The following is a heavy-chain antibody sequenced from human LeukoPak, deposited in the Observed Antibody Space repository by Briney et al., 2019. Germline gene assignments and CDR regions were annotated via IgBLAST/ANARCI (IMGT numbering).Heavy chain of an antibody. V-gene: IGHV1-18*01. CDR2: ISAYNGNT. CDR1: GYTFTSYG. CDR3: ARDPLVVVAATHYYYYGMDV. J-gene: IGHJ6*02. Sequence: AASVKVSCKASGYTFTSYGISWVRQAPGQGLEWMGWISAYNGNTNYAQKLQGRVTMTTDTSTSTAYMELRSLRSDDTAVYYCARDPLVVVAATHYYYYGMDVWGQGTTVTVSS. D-gene: IGHD2-15*01.